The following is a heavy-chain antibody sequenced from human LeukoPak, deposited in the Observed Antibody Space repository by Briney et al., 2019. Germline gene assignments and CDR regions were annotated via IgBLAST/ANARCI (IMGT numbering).Heavy chain of an antibody. J-gene: IGHJ4*02. CDR2: INPDGGGT. CDR1: GYIFTSYY. Sequence: GASVKVSCKASGYIFTSYYMHWVRQAPGHGLEWMGIINPDGGGTTYAQKFQGRVTMTRDTSTTTVYMELSSLRSEDTAVYYCARETDIAAAANYFDYWGQGTLVTVSS. D-gene: IGHD6-13*01. V-gene: IGHV1-46*01. CDR3: ARETDIAAAANYFDY.